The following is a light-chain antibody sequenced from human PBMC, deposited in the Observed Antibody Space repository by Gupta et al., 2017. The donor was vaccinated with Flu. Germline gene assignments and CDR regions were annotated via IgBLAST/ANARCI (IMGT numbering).Light chain of an antibody. CDR2: END. CDR3: VTWDSSLSAGV. V-gene: IGLV1-51*02. Sequence: KGTIAWSGSCAKSGNNYVFCYQQPPATAPKLLIYENDKRLSGIPDRFSGSKSGTAATLGSTGLQTGDEADYYCVTWDSSLSAGVFGGGTKLTVL. CDR1: CAKSGNNY. J-gene: IGLJ3*02.